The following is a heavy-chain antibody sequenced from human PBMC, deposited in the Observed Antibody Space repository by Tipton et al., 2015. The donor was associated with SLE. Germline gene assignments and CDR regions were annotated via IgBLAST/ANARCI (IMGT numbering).Heavy chain of an antibody. CDR2: INSDGSST. V-gene: IGHV3-74*03. J-gene: IGHJ6*03. Sequence: SLRLSCAASGFTFSSYGMHWVRQAPGKGLVWVSRINSDGSSTTYADSVKGRVTVFRDNAKNTLYLQMNTLRVDDAAVYYCARAPRYYYMDVWGKGTMVTVSS. CDR1: GFTFSSYG. CDR3: ARAPRYYYMDV.